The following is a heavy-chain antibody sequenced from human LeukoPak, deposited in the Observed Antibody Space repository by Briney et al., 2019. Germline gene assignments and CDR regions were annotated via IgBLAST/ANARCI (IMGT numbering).Heavy chain of an antibody. CDR1: GNYW. CDR2: INSDGSWT. D-gene: IGHD6-19*01. Sequence: SGGSLRLSCAASGNYWMHWVRQAPGKGLVWVSHINSDGSWTSYADSVKGRFTISRDESKNTLYLQMNGLRPEDTAVYSCAKVNSSGWSKPFDYWGQGTLVTVSS. J-gene: IGHJ4*02. CDR3: AKVNSSGWSKPFDY. V-gene: IGHV3-74*01.